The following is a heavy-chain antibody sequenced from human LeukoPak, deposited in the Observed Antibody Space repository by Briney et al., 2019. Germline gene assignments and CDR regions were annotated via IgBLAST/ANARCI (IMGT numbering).Heavy chain of an antibody. CDR3: ARVPIAALRYYYYYMDV. D-gene: IGHD6-13*01. Sequence: PSETLSLTCTVSDGSISSGSYYWSWIRQPAGKGLEWIGRIYTSGSTNYNPSPKSRVTISVDTSKNHFSLKLSSVTAADTAVYYCARVPIAALRYYYYYMDVWGKGTTVTVSS. J-gene: IGHJ6*03. CDR2: IYTSGST. V-gene: IGHV4-61*02. CDR1: DGSISSGSYY.